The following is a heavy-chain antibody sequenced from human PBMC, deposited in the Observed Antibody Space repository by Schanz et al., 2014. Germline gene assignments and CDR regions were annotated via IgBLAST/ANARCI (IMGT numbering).Heavy chain of an antibody. Sequence: EVQLVESGGGLVQPGRSLRLSCTASGFTFSTYAMSWVRQAPGKGLEWVSSISSSGSYIHYADSVKGRFTISRDNAKNTLYLQMNSLRAEDTAVYYCAKDPSHGDYDYYCDYWGQGTLVTGSS. CDR2: ISSSGSYI. CDR1: GFTFSTYA. CDR3: AKDPSHGDYDYYCDY. D-gene: IGHD3-22*01. V-gene: IGHV3-23*04. J-gene: IGHJ4*02.